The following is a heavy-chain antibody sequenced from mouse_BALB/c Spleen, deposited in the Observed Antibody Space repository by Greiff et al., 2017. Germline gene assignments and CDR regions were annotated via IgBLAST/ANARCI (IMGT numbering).Heavy chain of an antibody. CDR3: ARGRNGWHAMDY. J-gene: IGHJ4*01. CDR1: GFTFSSFG. D-gene: IGHD1-2*01. V-gene: IGHV5-17*02. Sequence: DVKLVESGGGLVQPGGSRKLSCAASGFTFSSFGMHWVRQAPEKGLEWVAYISSGSSNIYYADTVKGRFNISRDNPNNNLFLQMTSLRSEDTAMYYCARGRNGWHAMDYWGQGTSVTVSS. CDR2: ISSGSSNI.